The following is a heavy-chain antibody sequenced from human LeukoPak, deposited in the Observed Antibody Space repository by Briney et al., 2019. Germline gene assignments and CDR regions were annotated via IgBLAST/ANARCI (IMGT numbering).Heavy chain of an antibody. Sequence: ASVKVSCKASGYTFTSYGISWVRQAPGQGLEWMGWISAYNGNTNYAQKLQGRVTMTTDTSTSTAYMELRSLRSDDTDVYYCAREASGFGELLVDYWGQGTLVTVSS. V-gene: IGHV1-18*01. D-gene: IGHD3-10*01. CDR1: GYTFTSYG. CDR3: AREASGFGELLVDY. CDR2: ISAYNGNT. J-gene: IGHJ4*02.